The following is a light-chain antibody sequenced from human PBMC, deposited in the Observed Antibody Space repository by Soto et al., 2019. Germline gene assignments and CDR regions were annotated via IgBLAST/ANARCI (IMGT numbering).Light chain of an antibody. CDR1: QTVNSIY. CDR3: QQYDTSPRT. J-gene: IGKJ1*01. V-gene: IGKV3-20*01. Sequence: EIVLTQSPGTLSLYRGERATLSCRASQTVNSIYFAWYQRKPGQAPRLLIYGASNRATGIPDRFSGSGSGKHFTLTISKLEAEDFGVDYCQQYDTSPRTFGQGTKVEIK. CDR2: GAS.